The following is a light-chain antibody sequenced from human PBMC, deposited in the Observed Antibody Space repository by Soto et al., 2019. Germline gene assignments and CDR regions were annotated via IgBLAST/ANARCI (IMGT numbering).Light chain of an antibody. CDR3: ATWDGRLNGWV. V-gene: IGLV1-44*01. Sequence: QSVLTQPSSVSGTPGQRVTISCSGSSSNIGRDTVNWYQQLPGTAPKLLIYSTNQRPSGVPDRFSGSKSGTSASLAISGLQSEDEADYYCATWDGRLNGWVFGGGTKLTVL. J-gene: IGLJ3*02. CDR1: SSNIGRDT. CDR2: STN.